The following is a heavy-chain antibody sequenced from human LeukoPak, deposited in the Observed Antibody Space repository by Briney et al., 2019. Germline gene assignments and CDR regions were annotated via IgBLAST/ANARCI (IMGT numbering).Heavy chain of an antibody. Sequence: QPGRSLRLSCAASGFSFNTYGMHWVRQGPGKGLEWVAVISYDGSNKWYADSVKGRFTVSRDNSKNTLFLQMNSLRAEDTAVYYCAKDGGLWVSAHWGDSWGRGTLVTVSS. J-gene: IGHJ4*02. CDR3: AKDGGLWVSAHWGDS. CDR1: GFSFNTYG. CDR2: ISYDGSNK. V-gene: IGHV3-30*18. D-gene: IGHD7-27*01.